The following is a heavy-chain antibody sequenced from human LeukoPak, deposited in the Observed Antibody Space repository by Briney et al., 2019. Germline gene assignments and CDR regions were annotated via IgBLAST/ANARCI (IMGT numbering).Heavy chain of an antibody. J-gene: IGHJ4*02. V-gene: IGHV3-7*03. CDR2: MKQDGSEE. Sequence: GGSLRLSCAASGFIFKSYWMSWVRQAPGKGLEWVANMKQDGSEENYVDSVRGRFTISRDNAKKSLYLQMNSLSVEDTALYYCARAQTYGDSRLLLDYWGQGTLVTVSS. CDR3: ARAQTYGDSRLLLDY. CDR1: GFIFKSYW. D-gene: IGHD4-17*01.